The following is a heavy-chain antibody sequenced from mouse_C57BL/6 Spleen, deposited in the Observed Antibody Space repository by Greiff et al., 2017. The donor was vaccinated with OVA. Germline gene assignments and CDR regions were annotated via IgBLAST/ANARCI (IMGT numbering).Heavy chain of an antibody. CDR1: GYTFTDYY. D-gene: IGHD2-5*01. Sequence: VQLVESGAELVRPGASVKLSCKASGYTFTDYYINWVKQRPGQGLEWIARIYPGSGNTYYNEKFKGKATLTAEKSSSTAYMQLSSLTSEDSAVYFCARGYSNFYYAMDYWGQGTSVTVSS. V-gene: IGHV1-76*01. CDR3: ARGYSNFYYAMDY. CDR2: IYPGSGNT. J-gene: IGHJ4*01.